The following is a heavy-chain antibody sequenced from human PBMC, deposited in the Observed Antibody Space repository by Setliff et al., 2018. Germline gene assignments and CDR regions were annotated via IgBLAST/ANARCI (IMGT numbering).Heavy chain of an antibody. CDR1: GVSISSYY. D-gene: IGHD3-3*01. J-gene: IGHJ6*02. CDR3: ARLSWNGLRYFGLDV. V-gene: IGHV4-59*01. CDR2: IQNSGGI. Sequence: SETLSLPCNVSGVSISSYYWSWIRQAPGKGLESLGYIQNSGGINYNPSLKSRVTISVDTSTNQFSLKLTSVTAADTAVYYCARLSWNGLRYFGLDVWGQGTTVTVS.